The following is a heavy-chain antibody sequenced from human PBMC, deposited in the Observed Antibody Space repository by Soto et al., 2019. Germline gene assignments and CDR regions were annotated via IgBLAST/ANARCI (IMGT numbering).Heavy chain of an antibody. D-gene: IGHD2-2*01. J-gene: IGHJ5*02. CDR1: GGTFSSYA. CDR2: IIPIFGTA. Sequence: SVKVSCKASGGTFSSYAISWVRQAPGQELEWMGGIIPIFGTANYAQKFQGRVTITADESTSTAYMELSSLRSEDTAVYYCARAVKMVVPAAANWFDPWGQGTLVTVSS. CDR3: ARAVKMVVPAAANWFDP. V-gene: IGHV1-69*13.